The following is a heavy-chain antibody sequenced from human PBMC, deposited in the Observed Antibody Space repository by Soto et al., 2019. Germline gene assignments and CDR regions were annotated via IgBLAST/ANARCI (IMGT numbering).Heavy chain of an antibody. CDR2: IIPIFGTA. J-gene: IGHJ6*02. CDR3: ARRELDSSSLFTYCHHSCIDV. CDR1: GGTFSSYA. Sequence: VKVSCKASGGTFSSYAISWVRQAPGQGLEWMGGIIPIFGTANYAQKFQGRVTITADESTSTAYMELSSLRSEDTAVYYCARRELDSSSLFTYCHHSCIDVCCPG. V-gene: IGHV1-69*01. D-gene: IGHD6-6*01.